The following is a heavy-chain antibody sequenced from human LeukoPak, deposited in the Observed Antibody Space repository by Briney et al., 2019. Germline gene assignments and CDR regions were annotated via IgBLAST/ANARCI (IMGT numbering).Heavy chain of an antibody. CDR2: IYHSGST. Sequence: SETLSLTCTVSGYSISSGYYWGWIRQPPGKGLEWIGSIYHSGSTYYNPSLKSRVTISVDTSKNQFSLKLSSVTAADTAVYYCARAAATTPANWFDPWGQGTLVTVSS. CDR3: ARAAATTPANWFDP. CDR1: GYSISSGYY. D-gene: IGHD4-11*01. J-gene: IGHJ5*02. V-gene: IGHV4-38-2*02.